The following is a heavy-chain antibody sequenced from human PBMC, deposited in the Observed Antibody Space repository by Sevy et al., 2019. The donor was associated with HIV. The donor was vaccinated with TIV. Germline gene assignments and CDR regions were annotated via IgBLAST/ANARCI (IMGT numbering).Heavy chain of an antibody. J-gene: IGHJ4*02. CDR2: IYYNGHI. Sequence: SETLSLTCTVSGGSITSLYWNWIRHPPWKGLEWIANIYYNGHINYNPSLKSRVTLSLDTSKDQFSLRLSSVTAADTAMFYCAGENAWGRGYSWGQGTLVTVSS. V-gene: IGHV4-59*08. D-gene: IGHD1-26*01. CDR1: GGSITSLY. CDR3: AGENAWGRGYS.